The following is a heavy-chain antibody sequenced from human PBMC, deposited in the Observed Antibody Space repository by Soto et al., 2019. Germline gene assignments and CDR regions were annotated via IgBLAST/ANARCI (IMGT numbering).Heavy chain of an antibody. V-gene: IGHV4-59*08. D-gene: IGHD6-13*01. CDR2: IYYSGST. CDR3: ARQQLVQGYYYGMDV. CDR1: GGSISSYY. J-gene: IGHJ6*02. Sequence: QVQLQESGPGLVKPSETLSLTCTVSGGSISSYYWSWIRQPPGKGLEWIGYIYYSGSTNYNPSLKRRVNTSVDTSKNQFSLKLSSVTAADTAVYYCARQQLVQGYYYGMDVWGQGTTVTVSS.